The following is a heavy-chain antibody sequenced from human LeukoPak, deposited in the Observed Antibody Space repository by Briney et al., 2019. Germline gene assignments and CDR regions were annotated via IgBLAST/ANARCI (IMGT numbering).Heavy chain of an antibody. CDR2: IYYSGST. V-gene: IGHV4-30-4*02. Sequence: SPSETLSLTCTVSGGSISSGDYYWSWIRQPPGKGLEWIGYIYYSGSTYYNPSLKSRVTISVDTSKNQFSLKLSSVTAADTAVYYCARVVYSSGCFDYWGQGTLVTVSS. CDR3: ARVVYSSGCFDY. J-gene: IGHJ4*02. D-gene: IGHD6-19*01. CDR1: GGSISSGDYY.